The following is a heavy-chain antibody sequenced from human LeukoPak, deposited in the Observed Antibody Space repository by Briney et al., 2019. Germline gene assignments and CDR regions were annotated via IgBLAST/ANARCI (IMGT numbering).Heavy chain of an antibody. Sequence: PSETLSLTCTVSGGSISSYYWSWIRQPAGKGLEWIGRIYTSGSTNYNPSLKSRVTMSVDTSKNQFSLKLSSVTAADTAVYYCARESVVPAATPGVFDYWGQGTLVTVSS. CDR2: IYTSGST. J-gene: IGHJ4*02. V-gene: IGHV4-4*07. CDR1: GGSISSYY. CDR3: ARESVVPAATPGVFDY. D-gene: IGHD2-2*01.